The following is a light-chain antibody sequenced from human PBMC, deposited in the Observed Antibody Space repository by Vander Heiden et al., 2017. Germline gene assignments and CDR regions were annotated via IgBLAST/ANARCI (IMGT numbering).Light chain of an antibody. CDR2: AAS. CDR3: QQANGFPRT. CDR1: QAISTW. V-gene: IGKV1D-12*01. J-gene: IGKJ4*01. Sequence: DIQMTQSPSSVSASVGDRVTITCRASQAISTWLAWYQQKSGKAPKLLIHAASTLESGVPSRFSGSGSGTEFSLTISSLQPEDVATYYCQQANGFPRTFGAGTKVEIK.